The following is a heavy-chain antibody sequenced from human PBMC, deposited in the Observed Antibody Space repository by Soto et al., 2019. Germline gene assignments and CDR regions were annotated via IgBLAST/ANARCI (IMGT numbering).Heavy chain of an antibody. V-gene: IGHV1-69*13. CDR3: ALGLFNAGDAFDI. Sequence: SVKVSCEASGGTFSSYAISWVRQAPGQGLEWMGGIIPIFGTANYAQKFQGRVTITADESTSTAYMELSSLRSEDTAVYYCALGLFNAGDAFDIWGQGTMVTVSS. D-gene: IGHD2-21*01. CDR2: IIPIFGTA. CDR1: GGTFSSYA. J-gene: IGHJ3*02.